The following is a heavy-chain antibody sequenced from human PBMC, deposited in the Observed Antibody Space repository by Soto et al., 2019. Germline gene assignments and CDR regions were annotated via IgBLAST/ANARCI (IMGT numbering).Heavy chain of an antibody. V-gene: IGHV3-23*01. J-gene: IGHJ4*02. CDR1: GFTFGSYA. CDR3: ATFRVAVAGTNPGG. D-gene: IGHD6-19*01. Sequence: EVQLLESGGGLVQPGGSLRLSCAASGFTFGSYAMSWVRQAPGKGREWVSAISGSGGSTYHAYSVKVRFTISRDNSKNTLYLQMNSLRAEDTAVYYCATFRVAVAGTNPGGWGQGTLVTVSS. CDR2: ISGSGGST.